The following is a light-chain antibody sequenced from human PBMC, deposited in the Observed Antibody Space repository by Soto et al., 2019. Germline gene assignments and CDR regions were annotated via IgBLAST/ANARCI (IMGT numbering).Light chain of an antibody. J-gene: IGLJ2*01. V-gene: IGLV1-47*01. CDR1: SSNIGSNY. CDR3: AAWDDSLSGYVV. Sequence: QAVVTQPPSASGTPGQRVTISCSGSSSNIGSNYVYWYQQLPGTAPKLLIYRNNQRPSGVPDRFSGSKSVTSASLAISGLRSEDEADYYCAAWDDSLSGYVVFGGGTKLTVL. CDR2: RNN.